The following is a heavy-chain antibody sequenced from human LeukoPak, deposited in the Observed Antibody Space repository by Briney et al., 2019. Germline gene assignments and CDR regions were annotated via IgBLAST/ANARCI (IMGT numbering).Heavy chain of an antibody. V-gene: IGHV4-34*01. CDR2: INHRGST. D-gene: IGHD4-11*01. J-gene: IGHJ4*02. CDR1: GGSFSGYY. CDR3: ARGPGDYTNDY. Sequence: SETLSLTCAVYGGSFSGYYWSWIRQPPGKGLEWIGEINHRGSTNYNPSLKSRVTISVDTSKNQFSLKLSSVTAADTAVYYCARGPGDYTNDYWGQGTLVTVSS.